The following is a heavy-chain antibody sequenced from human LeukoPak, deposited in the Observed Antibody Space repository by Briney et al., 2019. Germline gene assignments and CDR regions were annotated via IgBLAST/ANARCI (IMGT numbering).Heavy chain of an antibody. CDR2: INQSGTT. Sequence: SETLSLTCAVYGGSFSTYYWGWIRQSPGKGLEWIGEINQSGTTNYNPSLKSRVTISLDTSKNQFSLHLRSVTATDSAMYYCARKTWYGTAYYYYFIDVWGKGTTVTVPS. D-gene: IGHD6-13*01. CDR1: GGSFSTYY. J-gene: IGHJ6*03. V-gene: IGHV4-34*01. CDR3: ARKTWYGTAYYYYFIDV.